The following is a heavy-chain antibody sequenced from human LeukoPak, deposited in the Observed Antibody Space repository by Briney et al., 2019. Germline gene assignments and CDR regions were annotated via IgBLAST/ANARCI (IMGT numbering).Heavy chain of an antibody. CDR2: IHYSGSA. V-gene: IGHV4-59*08. CDR1: GDSISPYY. J-gene: IGHJ5*02. D-gene: IGHD2-21*02. CDR3: ARLQVHCGGDCYTRWFDP. Sequence: SETLSLTCTISGDSISPYYWSWIRQPPGKGLEWIGYIHYSGSANYSPSLKSRVTISVDTSKNQFSLKLSSVTAADTAVYYCARLQVHCGGDCYTRWFDPWGQGTLVTVSS.